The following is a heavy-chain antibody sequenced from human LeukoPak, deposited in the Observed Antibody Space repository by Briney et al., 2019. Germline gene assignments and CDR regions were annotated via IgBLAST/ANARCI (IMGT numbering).Heavy chain of an antibody. CDR2: IIPILGIA. Sequence: SVKVSCKASGGTLSSYAISWVRQAPGQGLEWMGRIIPILGIANYAQKFQGRVTITADKSTSTAYMELSSLRSEDTAVYYCARGDTAMVTPVYWGQGTLVTVSS. J-gene: IGHJ4*02. CDR1: GGTLSSYA. D-gene: IGHD5-18*01. CDR3: ARGDTAMVTPVY. V-gene: IGHV1-69*04.